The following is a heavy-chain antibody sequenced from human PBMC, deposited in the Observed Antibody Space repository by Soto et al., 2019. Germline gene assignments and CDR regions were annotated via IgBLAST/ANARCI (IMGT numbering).Heavy chain of an antibody. CDR3: GRDVDWRECDSTGYSCDY. Sequence: EVPLVESGGGLVQPGGSLRLSCAASGFTVSDNYMNWVRQAPGKGLEWVAVIYRGTTYYADSVKGRFTISRDNSKNSLYLQMSSLRPEATAVYDCGRDVDWRECDSTGYSCDYWGQGTLVAVSS. CDR2: IYRGTT. J-gene: IGHJ4*02. CDR1: GFTVSDNY. V-gene: IGHV3-66*01. D-gene: IGHD3-22*01.